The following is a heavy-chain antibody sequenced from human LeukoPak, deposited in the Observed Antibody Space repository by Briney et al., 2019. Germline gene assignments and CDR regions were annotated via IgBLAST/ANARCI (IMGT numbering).Heavy chain of an antibody. D-gene: IGHD3-10*01. CDR3: GKDRVVRGVINCFDP. J-gene: IGHJ5*02. CDR2: ISGSGGNT. V-gene: IGHV3-23*01. Sequence: GGSLRLSCAASGFTFSSYAMSWVRQAPGKGLEGGSAISGSGGNTYYADSVKGRFTIPRDNSKNTLYLQMNSLRAEDTAVYYWGKDRVVRGVINCFDPWGQGTLVTVSS. CDR1: GFTFSSYA.